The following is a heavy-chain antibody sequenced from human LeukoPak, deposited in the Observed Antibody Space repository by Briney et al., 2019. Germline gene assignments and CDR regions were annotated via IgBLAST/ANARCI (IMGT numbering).Heavy chain of an antibody. CDR3: ARVDTVMAYYFDL. D-gene: IGHD5-18*01. J-gene: IGHJ4*02. V-gene: IGHV3-53*04. CDR2: IYSGGTT. Sequence: GGSLRLSCAASGLTVSTNCMTWVRQAPGKGLEWVSTIYSGGTTYYADSVMGRFTISRHNSRNTLHLHMNSLRAEDTAVYYCARVDTVMAYYFDLWGQGTLVTVSS. CDR1: GLTVSTNC.